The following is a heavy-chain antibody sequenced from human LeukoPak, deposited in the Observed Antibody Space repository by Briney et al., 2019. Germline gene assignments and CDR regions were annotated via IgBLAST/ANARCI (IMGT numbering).Heavy chain of an antibody. CDR2: ISGSGSIT. CDR3: ARDPDHDCYDSKGLNYFDP. V-gene: IGHV3-48*03. CDR1: GFTFSNFE. J-gene: IGHJ5*02. D-gene: IGHD3-22*01. Sequence: SGGSLRLSCAASGFTFSNFEMNWVRQAPGKGLEWLSYISGSGSITYYAGSVKGRFTISRDNAKNSLYLQMNSLRAEDTALYFCARDPDHDCYDSKGLNYFDPWGQGTLVTVSS.